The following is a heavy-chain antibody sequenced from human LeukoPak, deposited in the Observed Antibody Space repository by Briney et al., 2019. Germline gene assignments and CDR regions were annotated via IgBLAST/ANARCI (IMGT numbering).Heavy chain of an antibody. V-gene: IGHV3-23*01. CDR3: AKDLSYYDSSGYYAGAFDI. CDR1: GFTFSSYA. D-gene: IGHD3-22*01. CDR2: ISGSGGST. J-gene: IGHJ3*02. Sequence: GGSLRLSCAASGFTFSSYAMSWVRQAPVKGLEWVSAISGSGGSTYYADSVKGRFTISRDNSKNTLYLQMNSLRAEDTAVYYCAKDLSYYDSSGYYAGAFDIWGQGTMVTVSS.